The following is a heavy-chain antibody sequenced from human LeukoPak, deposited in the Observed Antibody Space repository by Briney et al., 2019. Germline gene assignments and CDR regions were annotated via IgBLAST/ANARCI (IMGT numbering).Heavy chain of an antibody. CDR2: ISYDGSNK. Sequence: GGSLRLSCAASGFTFSSYAMHWVRQAPGKGLEWVAVISYDGSNKYYADSVKGRFTISRDNSKNTLYLQMNSLRAEDTAVYYCASSSSGWGYYYYGMDVWGQGTTVTVSS. D-gene: IGHD6-19*01. CDR3: ASSSSGWGYYYYGMDV. V-gene: IGHV3-30-3*01. J-gene: IGHJ6*02. CDR1: GFTFSSYA.